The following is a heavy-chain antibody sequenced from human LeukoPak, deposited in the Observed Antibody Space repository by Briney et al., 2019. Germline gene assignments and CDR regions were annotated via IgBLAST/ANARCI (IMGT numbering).Heavy chain of an antibody. Sequence: GGSLRLSCVASGFTVSSNYMTWVRQAPGKGLEWVSVIYGGGSTFYADSVNGRFTISRDSSQNTLLLQMNSLRAEDTAVYYCARDLGDYVPGPLDYWGQGTLVTVSS. V-gene: IGHV3-66*01. CDR2: IYGGGST. D-gene: IGHD4-17*01. CDR3: ARDLGDYVPGPLDY. CDR1: GFTVSSNY. J-gene: IGHJ4*02.